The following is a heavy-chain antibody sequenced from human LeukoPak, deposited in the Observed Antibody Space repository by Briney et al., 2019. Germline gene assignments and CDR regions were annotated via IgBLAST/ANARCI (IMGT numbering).Heavy chain of an antibody. CDR3: ARGRTLVRGIIIRGDY. J-gene: IGHJ4*02. CDR1: GYTFIDYY. V-gene: IGHV1-2*02. CDR2: INPKSGGT. Sequence: ASVKVSCKASGYTFIDYYMHWVRQAPGQGLEWMGWINPKSGGTNYAQKFQGRVTMTWDTSINTAYMELSRLRSDDTAAYYCARGRTLVRGIIIRGDYWGQGTLVTVSS. D-gene: IGHD3-10*01.